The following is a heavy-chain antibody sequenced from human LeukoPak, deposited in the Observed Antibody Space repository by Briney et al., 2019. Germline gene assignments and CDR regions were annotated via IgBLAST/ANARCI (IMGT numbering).Heavy chain of an antibody. CDR3: ARGVMGYSGYDYNWFDP. Sequence: SETLSLICAVYGGSFSGHYWSWIRQPPGKGLGWIGEINHSGSASYIPSLKSRVTISVDTSKNQFSLKLTSVTAADTALYYCARGVMGYSGYDYNWFDPWAQGTLVTVSS. D-gene: IGHD5-12*01. CDR1: GGSFSGHY. CDR2: INHSGSA. V-gene: IGHV4-34*01. J-gene: IGHJ5*02.